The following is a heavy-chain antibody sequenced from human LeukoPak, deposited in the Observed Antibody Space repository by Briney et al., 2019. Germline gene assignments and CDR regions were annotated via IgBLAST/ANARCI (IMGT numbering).Heavy chain of an antibody. CDR1: GFTFRNYW. Sequence: GGSLRLSCAVSGFTFRNYWIHWVRQAPGEGPVWVSNINPDGSKTNYADSVKGRFTISRDNAKNTLYLQMNSLRDEDTALYHCVRDFRGGYKIWGQGTMVTVSS. CDR3: VRDFRGGYKI. V-gene: IGHV3-74*01. J-gene: IGHJ3*02. D-gene: IGHD3-3*01. CDR2: INPDGSKT.